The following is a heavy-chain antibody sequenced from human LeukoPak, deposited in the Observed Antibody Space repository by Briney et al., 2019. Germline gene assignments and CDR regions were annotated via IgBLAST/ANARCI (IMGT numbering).Heavy chain of an antibody. CDR2: IYNSGSI. D-gene: IGHD1-1*01. Sequence: SQTLSLTCTVSGASISSGTYYWSWIRQHPGKGLGWIGYIYNSGSIYYNPSLESRVTISEDRSKNQFSLKLSSVTAADTAVYYCAREVPINLYFDYWGQGTLVTVSS. CDR3: AREVPINLYFDY. J-gene: IGHJ4*02. CDR1: GASISSGTYY. V-gene: IGHV4-31*03.